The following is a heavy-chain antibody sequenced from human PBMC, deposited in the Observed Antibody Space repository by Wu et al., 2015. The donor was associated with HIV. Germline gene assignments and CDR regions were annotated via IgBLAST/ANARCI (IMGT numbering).Heavy chain of an antibody. CDR1: GYTFTSYG. Sequence: QVQLVQSGAEVKKPGASVKVSCKASGYTFTSYGISWVRQAPGQGLEWMGWINAYNGNTNYAQKLQGGVTMTTDTSTSTAYMELRSLRSGDTAVYYCARAAYYYDSSQRYWYFDLWGRGTLVTVSS. J-gene: IGHJ2*01. V-gene: IGHV1-18*01. CDR3: ARAAYYYDSSQRYWYFDL. D-gene: IGHD3-22*01. CDR2: INAYNGNT.